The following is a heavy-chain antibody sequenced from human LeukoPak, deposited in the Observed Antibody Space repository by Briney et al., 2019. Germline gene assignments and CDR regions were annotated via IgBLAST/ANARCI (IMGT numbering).Heavy chain of an antibody. Sequence: PGGSLRLSCAASGFSVSSKYMSWVRQAPGKGREWVSVIYGADGTYYAESVKGRFSISREKYKNTLYLQMNNLRPEDTAVYYCARDGLLGATNPFDNWGQGTLVTVSS. J-gene: IGHJ4*02. CDR2: IYGADGT. CDR1: GFSVSSKY. CDR3: ARDGLLGATNPFDN. V-gene: IGHV3-66*01. D-gene: IGHD1-26*01.